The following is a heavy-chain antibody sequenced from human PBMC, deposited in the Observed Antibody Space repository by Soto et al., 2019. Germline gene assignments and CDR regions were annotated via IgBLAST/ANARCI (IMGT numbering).Heavy chain of an antibody. D-gene: IGHD1-26*01. V-gene: IGHV1-3*01. J-gene: IGHJ4*01. CDR2: INAGNGNT. CDR3: AVGGTAASMVFDY. Sequence: EQRLEWMGWINAGNGNTKYSQKFQGRVTITRDTSASTAYMELSSLRSEDTAVYYCAVGGTAASMVFDYWRHGSLVTVSS.